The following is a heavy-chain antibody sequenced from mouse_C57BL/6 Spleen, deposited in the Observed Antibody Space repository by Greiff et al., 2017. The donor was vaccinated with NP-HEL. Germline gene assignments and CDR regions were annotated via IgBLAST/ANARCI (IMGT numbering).Heavy chain of an antibody. D-gene: IGHD2-5*01. V-gene: IGHV5-6*02. J-gene: IGHJ2*01. CDR3: ARHRPYSKYVFDY. Sequence: DVKLQESGGDLVKPGGSLKLSCAASGFTFSSYGMSWVRQTPDKSLEWVATISSGGSYTYYPDSVKGRFTISRDNAKNTLYLQMSSLKSEDTAMYYCARHRPYSKYVFDYWGKDTTLTVTS. CDR1: GFTFSSYG. CDR2: ISSGGSYT.